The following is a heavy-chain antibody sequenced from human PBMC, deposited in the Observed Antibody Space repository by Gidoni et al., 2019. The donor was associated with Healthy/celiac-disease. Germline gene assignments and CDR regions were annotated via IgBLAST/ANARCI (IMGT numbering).Heavy chain of an antibody. D-gene: IGHD3-3*01. V-gene: IGHV3-49*05. CDR3: TRDQGRYYDFWSAVNWFDP. J-gene: IGHJ5*02. CDR1: GFTFGDSA. CDR2: IRSKAYGGTT. Sequence: EVQLVESGGGLVKPGRSLRLSCTASGFTFGDSAMSWFRQAPGKGLEWVGFIRSKAYGGTTEYAASVKGRFTISRDDSKSIAYLQMNSLKTEDTAVYYCTRDQGRYYDFWSAVNWFDPWGQGTLVTVSS.